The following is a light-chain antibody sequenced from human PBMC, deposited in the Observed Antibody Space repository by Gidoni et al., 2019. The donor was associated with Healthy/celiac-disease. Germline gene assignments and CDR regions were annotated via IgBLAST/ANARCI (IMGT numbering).Light chain of an antibody. CDR3: QQYGSSPLYT. CDR2: DAS. V-gene: IGKV3-20*01. J-gene: IGKJ2*01. Sequence: EIVLTQSPGTLSLSPGERATLSCRASQSVSSSYLAWYQQKPGQAPRLLIYDASSRATGIPDRFSGSGSGTDFTLTISRLEPEDFAVYYCQQYGSSPLYTFXXXTKLEIK. CDR1: QSVSSSY.